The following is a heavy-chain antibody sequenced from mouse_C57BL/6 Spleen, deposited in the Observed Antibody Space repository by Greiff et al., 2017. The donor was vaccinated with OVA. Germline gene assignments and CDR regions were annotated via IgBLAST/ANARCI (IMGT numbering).Heavy chain of an antibody. CDR2: ISSGGDYI. CDR1: GFTFSSYA. V-gene: IGHV5-9-1*02. D-gene: IGHD1-1*01. J-gene: IGHJ3*01. CDR3: TRDSYSSCAY. Sequence: EVKLMESGEGLVKPGGSLKLSCAASGFTFSSYALSWVRQTPEKRLEWVAYISSGGDYIYYADTVKGRFTIFRDNARNTQYLQMSSLKSGDTAMYYCTRDSYSSCAYWGQGTLVTVSA.